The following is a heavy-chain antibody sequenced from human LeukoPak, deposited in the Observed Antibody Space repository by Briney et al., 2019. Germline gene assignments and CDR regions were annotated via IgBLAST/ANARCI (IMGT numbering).Heavy chain of an antibody. J-gene: IGHJ4*02. D-gene: IGHD3-10*01. V-gene: IGHV3-21*04. Sequence: GGSLRLSCAASGFTFSSYSMNWVRQAPGKGLEWVSSISSSSSYIYYADSVKGRFTISRDNAKNSLYLQMNSLRAEDTAVYYCARDRSSYDSGSYGGVFESWGQGTLVTVSS. CDR1: GFTFSSYS. CDR2: ISSSSSYI. CDR3: ARDRSSYDSGSYGGVFES.